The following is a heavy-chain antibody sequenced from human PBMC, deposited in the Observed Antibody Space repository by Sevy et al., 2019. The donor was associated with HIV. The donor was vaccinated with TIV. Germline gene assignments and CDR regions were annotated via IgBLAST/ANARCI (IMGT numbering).Heavy chain of an antibody. CDR1: GFTFSSYS. D-gene: IGHD2-2*01. J-gene: IGHJ6*02. Sequence: GGSLRLSCAASGFTFSSYSMNWVRQAPGKGLEWVSYISSSSSTIYYADSVKGRFTISRDNAKNSLYLQMNSLRDEDTAVYYCARGAYLLLYYYYGMDVWGQGTTVTVSS. V-gene: IGHV3-48*02. CDR2: ISSSSSTI. CDR3: ARGAYLLLYYYYGMDV.